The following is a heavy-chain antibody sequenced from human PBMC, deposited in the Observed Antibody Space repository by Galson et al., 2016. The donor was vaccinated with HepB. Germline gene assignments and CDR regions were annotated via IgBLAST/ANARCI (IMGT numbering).Heavy chain of an antibody. CDR1: GFTFSRFW. Sequence: SLRLSCAASGFTFSRFWMNWVRQAPGKGLEWVASIKEDASKAFYADSVKGRFTISRDNVEDSLSLQMNSLRSEDTAVYYCARYGDEAGWNFHQWGQGTLVTVSP. J-gene: IGHJ1*01. D-gene: IGHD4-17*01. CDR2: IKEDASKA. CDR3: ARYGDEAGWNFHQ. V-gene: IGHV3-7*03.